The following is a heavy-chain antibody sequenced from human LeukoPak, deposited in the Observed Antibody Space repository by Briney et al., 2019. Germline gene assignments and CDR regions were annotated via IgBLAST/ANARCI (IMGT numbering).Heavy chain of an antibody. CDR1: GYSISSGYY. CDR2: IYHSGST. D-gene: IGHD6-13*01. V-gene: IGHV4-38-2*02. J-gene: IGHJ4*02. Sequence: SETLSLTCAVSGYSISSGYYWGWIRQPPGKGLEWIGSIYHSGSTYYNPSLRSRVTISVDTSKNQFSLKLSSVPAADTAVYYCAREVRAATGYDFDYWGQGTLVTVSS. CDR3: AREVRAATGYDFDY.